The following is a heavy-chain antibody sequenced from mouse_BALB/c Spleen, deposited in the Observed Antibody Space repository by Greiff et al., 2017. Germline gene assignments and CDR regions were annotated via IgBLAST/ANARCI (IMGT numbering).Heavy chain of an antibody. D-gene: IGHD1-1*01. V-gene: IGHV2-3*01. CDR2: IWGDGST. CDR3: TGGSHYYDY. CDR1: GFSLTSYG. J-gene: IGHJ2*01. Sequence: VKVVESGPGLVAPSQSLSITCTVSGFSLTSYGVSWVRQPPGKGLEWLGVIWGDGSTNYHSALKSRLSISKDNSKNQVFLKMNSLQTDDTARYYCTGGSHYYDYWGQGTTLTVSS.